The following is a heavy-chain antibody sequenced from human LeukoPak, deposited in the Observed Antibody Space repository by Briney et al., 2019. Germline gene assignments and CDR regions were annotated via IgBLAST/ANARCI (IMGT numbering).Heavy chain of an antibody. V-gene: IGHV1-18*01. CDR3: ARDLPRRPNYYYYGMDV. CDR1: GYTFTSYG. J-gene: IGHJ6*02. CDR2: ISAYNGNT. Sequence: ASVKVSCKASGYTFTSYGISWVRQAPGQGLEWMGWISAYNGNTNYAQKLQGRVTMTTDTSTSTACMELRSLRSDDTAVYYCARDLPRRPNYYYYGMDVWGQGTTVTVSS.